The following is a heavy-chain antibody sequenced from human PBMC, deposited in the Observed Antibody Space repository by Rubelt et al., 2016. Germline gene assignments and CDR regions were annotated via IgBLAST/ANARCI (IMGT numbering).Heavy chain of an antibody. CDR1: GSSFTSYW. V-gene: IGHV5-10-1*01. D-gene: IGHD4-17*01. CDR3: ARSSGTTVTTVDY. J-gene: IGHJ4*02. Sequence: EVQLVQSGAEVKKPGESLRISCKGSGSSFTSYWISWLRQMPGKGLEWMGRIDPSDSYTNYSPSFHGHVTTSADKSISTAYLQWSSLKASDTAMYYCARSSGTTVTTVDYWGQGTLVTVSS. CDR2: IDPSDSYT.